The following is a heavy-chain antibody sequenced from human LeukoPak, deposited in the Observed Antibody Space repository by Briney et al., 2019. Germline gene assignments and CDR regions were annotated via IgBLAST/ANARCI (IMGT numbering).Heavy chain of an antibody. CDR3: AREVDIVVVVAATVYFDY. J-gene: IGHJ4*02. Sequence: GASVKVSCKASGYTFTGYYMHWVRQAPGQGLEWMGWINPNSGGTNYAQKFQGRVTMTRDTSISTAYMELSRLRSDDTAVYYCAREVDIVVVVAATVYFDYWGQGTLVTVSS. V-gene: IGHV1-2*02. D-gene: IGHD2-15*01. CDR2: INPNSGGT. CDR1: GYTFTGYY.